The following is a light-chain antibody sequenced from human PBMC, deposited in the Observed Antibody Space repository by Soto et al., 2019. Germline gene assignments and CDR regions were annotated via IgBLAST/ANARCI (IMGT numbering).Light chain of an antibody. Sequence: DIQMTQSPSSLYASVGDRVTITCRASQSINNYLNWYQQKPGKAPKILISAASSLQSGVPSRFSGSGYGTDFTLSISSLQAEDFADYYCQQSYSTCALTCGGGTKVE. CDR2: AAS. CDR1: QSINNY. CDR3: QQSYSTCALT. V-gene: IGKV1-39*01. J-gene: IGKJ4*01.